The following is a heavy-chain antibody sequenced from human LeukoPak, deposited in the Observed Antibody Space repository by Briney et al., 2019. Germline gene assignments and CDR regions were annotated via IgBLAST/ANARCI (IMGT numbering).Heavy chain of an antibody. D-gene: IGHD6-13*01. V-gene: IGHV4-34*01. CDR1: GGSFSGYY. Sequence: SETLSLTCAVYGGSFSGYYWSWIRQPPGKGLEWIGEINHSGSTNYNPSLKSRVTISVDTSKNQFSLKLSSVTAADTAVYYCAGPGYSSSWPFDYWGQGTLVTVSS. CDR2: INHSGST. J-gene: IGHJ4*02. CDR3: AGPGYSSSWPFDY.